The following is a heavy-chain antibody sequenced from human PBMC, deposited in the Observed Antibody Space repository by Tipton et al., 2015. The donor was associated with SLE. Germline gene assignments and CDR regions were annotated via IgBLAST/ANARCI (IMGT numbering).Heavy chain of an antibody. V-gene: IGHV4-34*01. CDR2: INHSGST. CDR3: ARSYRSSWYGDWFDP. D-gene: IGHD6-13*01. J-gene: IGHJ5*02. Sequence: TLSLTCAVYGGSFSGYYWSWIRQPPGKGLEWIGEINHSGSTNYNPSLKSRVTISLDTSKNQFSLKLGSVTAADTAVYYCARSYRSSWYGDWFDPWGQGTLVTVSS. CDR1: GGSFSGYY.